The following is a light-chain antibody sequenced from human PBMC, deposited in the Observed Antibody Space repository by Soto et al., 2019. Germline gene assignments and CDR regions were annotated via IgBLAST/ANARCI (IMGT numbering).Light chain of an antibody. CDR2: DVS. V-gene: IGLV2-11*01. J-gene: IGLJ2*01. CDR3: CSYAGSNNLL. Sequence: QSALTQPRSVSGSPGQSVTISCTGTSSDVGGYDYVSWYQQHAGKAPKLMIYDVSKRPSGVPGRFSGSKSGNTASLTISGLQAEDEADYYCCSYAGSNNLLFGGGTKLTVL. CDR1: SSDVGGYDY.